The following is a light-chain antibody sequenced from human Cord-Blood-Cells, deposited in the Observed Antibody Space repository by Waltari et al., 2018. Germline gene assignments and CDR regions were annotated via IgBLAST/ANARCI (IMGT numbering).Light chain of an antibody. CDR3: QQRSNWPPYT. CDR1: QSVSSY. Sequence: EIVLTQSPATLSLSPGERATLSCRASQSVSSYLAWYQQNPGQAPRLLIYDASNGATGIPARFSVSGSGTDFTLTISSLEPEDFAVYYCQQRSNWPPYTFGQGTKLEIK. CDR2: DAS. V-gene: IGKV3-11*01. J-gene: IGKJ2*01.